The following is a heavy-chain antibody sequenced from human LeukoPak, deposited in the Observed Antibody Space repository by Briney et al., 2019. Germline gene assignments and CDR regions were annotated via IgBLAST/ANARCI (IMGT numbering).Heavy chain of an antibody. V-gene: IGHV4-34*01. CDR1: GGSFSGYY. CDR2: INHSGST. Sequence: SETLSLTCAVYGGSFSGYYWSWIRQPPGKGLEWIGEINHSGSTNYNPSLKSRVTISVDTSKNQFSLKLSSVTAADTAMYYCARTISLGALDYWGQGTLVTVSS. D-gene: IGHD1-26*01. J-gene: IGHJ4*02. CDR3: ARTISLGALDY.